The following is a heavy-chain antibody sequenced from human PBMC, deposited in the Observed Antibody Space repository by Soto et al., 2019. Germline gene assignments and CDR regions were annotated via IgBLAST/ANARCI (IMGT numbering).Heavy chain of an antibody. Sequence: SETLSLTCTVSGGSISSSSYYSGWIRQPPGKALEWIGSIYYSGSTYYNPSLNSRVTISVDTSKNQFSLKLSSVTAADTAVYYCARHPIGYYDSSGYYDRTFDYWGQGTLVTVS. V-gene: IGHV4-39*01. D-gene: IGHD3-22*01. CDR1: GGSISSSSYY. J-gene: IGHJ4*02. CDR3: ARHPIGYYDSSGYYDRTFDY. CDR2: IYYSGST.